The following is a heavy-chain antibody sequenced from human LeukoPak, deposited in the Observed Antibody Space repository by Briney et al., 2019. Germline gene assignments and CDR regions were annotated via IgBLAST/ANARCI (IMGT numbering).Heavy chain of an antibody. V-gene: IGHV3-30*18. D-gene: IGHD3-22*01. Sequence: GGSLRLSCAASGFTFSSYGMHWVRQAPGKGLEWVAVISYDGSNKYYADSVKGRFTISRDNSKNTLYLQMNSLRAEDTAVYYCAKTRITMIVVPLAPFDYWAREPWSPSPQ. J-gene: IGHJ4*02. CDR1: GFTFSSYG. CDR3: AKTRITMIVVPLAPFDY. CDR2: ISYDGSNK.